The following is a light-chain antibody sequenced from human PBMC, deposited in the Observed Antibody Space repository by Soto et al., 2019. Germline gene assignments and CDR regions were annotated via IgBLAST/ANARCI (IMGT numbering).Light chain of an antibody. Sequence: DIQMTRSPSSLSASVGDRVTITCRAGQNIFSSLNWYQQKPGKAPKLLIYAASSLQSGVPSRFSGSGSGTDFTLTITSLQPEDFATYYCQQSYNSPPITFGQGTRLEIK. V-gene: IGKV1-39*01. CDR2: AAS. CDR1: QNIFSS. CDR3: QQSYNSPPIT. J-gene: IGKJ5*01.